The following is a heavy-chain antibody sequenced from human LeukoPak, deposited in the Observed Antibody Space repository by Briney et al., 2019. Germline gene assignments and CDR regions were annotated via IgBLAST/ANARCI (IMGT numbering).Heavy chain of an antibody. Sequence: PGGSLRLSCAASGFTFSSYSMNWVRQAPGKGLEWVSYISSSSSTIYYADSVKGRFTISRDNAKNSLYLQMNSLRAEDTAVYYCARGPWYCGGDCYYDYWGQGTLVTVSS. CDR1: GFTFSSYS. D-gene: IGHD2-21*01. J-gene: IGHJ4*02. V-gene: IGHV3-48*01. CDR3: ARGPWYCGGDCYYDY. CDR2: ISSSSSTI.